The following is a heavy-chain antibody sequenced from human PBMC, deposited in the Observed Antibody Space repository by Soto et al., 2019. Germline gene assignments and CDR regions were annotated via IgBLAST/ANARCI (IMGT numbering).Heavy chain of an antibody. D-gene: IGHD2-21*02. V-gene: IGHV3-30*18. CDR2: ISSDGSNY. J-gene: IGHJ2*01. Sequence: QVQLVESGGGVVQPGRSQRLSCAASGFTFSACAMHWVRQSPGKGLEWVAVISSDGSNYYYEDSVKGRFTISRDNSKNTLYLQMDSLRAEDTAVYYCAKEVGTAMTVIPNWHFDLWGRGTLVTVSS. CDR3: AKEVGTAMTVIPNWHFDL. CDR1: GFTFSACA.